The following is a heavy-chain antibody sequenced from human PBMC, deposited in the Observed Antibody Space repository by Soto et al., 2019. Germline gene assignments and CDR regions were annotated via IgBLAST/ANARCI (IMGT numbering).Heavy chain of an antibody. V-gene: IGHV3-30-3*01. D-gene: IGHD3-22*01. CDR2: TSYDGDRK. Sequence: PGGSLRLSCAASGFDFSRHSMHWVRQAPGKGLEWVTVTSYDGDRKYYADSVKGRLTISRDNSKNTLFLQMNSLRVEDTAVYYCARGSGHYYDSTGHYQPLDHWGQVTLVTVSS. CDR1: GFDFSRHS. CDR3: ARGSGHYYDSTGHYQPLDH. J-gene: IGHJ4*02.